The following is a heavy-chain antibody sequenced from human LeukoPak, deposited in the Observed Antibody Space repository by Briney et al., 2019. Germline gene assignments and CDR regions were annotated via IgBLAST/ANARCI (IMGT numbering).Heavy chain of an antibody. CDR3: ARGGYSYGYGKYYFDC. J-gene: IGHJ4*02. V-gene: IGHV4-34*01. D-gene: IGHD5-18*01. CDR2: INHSGST. CDR1: GGSFSGYY. Sequence: PSETLSLTCAVYGGSFSGYYWSWIRQPPGKGLEWIGEINHSGSTNYNPSLKSRVTISVDTSKNQFSLKLSSVTAADTAVYYCARGGYSYGYGKYYFDCWGQGTLVTVSS.